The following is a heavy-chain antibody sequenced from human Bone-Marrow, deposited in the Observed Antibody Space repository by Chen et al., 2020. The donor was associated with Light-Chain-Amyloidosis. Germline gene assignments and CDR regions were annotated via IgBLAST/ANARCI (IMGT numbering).Heavy chain of an antibody. D-gene: IGHD1-1*01. V-gene: IGHV3-74*01. CDR2: IHGDASGV. Sequence: EVQLVESGGGLVQPEGSLRLSCAASGFTFSDYWMHWVRQAPGKGLVWVSHIHGDASGVSYADSVKGRFTISRDNARNTLYLQMNSLRAEDTAVYFCVRDLNEPFTGLYKGWFDSWGRGTQVTVSS. CDR3: VRDLNEPFTGLYKGWFDS. CDR1: GFTFSDYW. J-gene: IGHJ5*01.